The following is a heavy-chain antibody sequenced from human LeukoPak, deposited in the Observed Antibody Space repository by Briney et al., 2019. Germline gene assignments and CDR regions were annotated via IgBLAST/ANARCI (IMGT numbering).Heavy chain of an antibody. V-gene: IGHV3-20*01. D-gene: IGHD3-10*01. Sequence: GGSLRLSCVASGFTFDDYGIGWVRQAPGKGLEWVSGINWNGGSTDYADSVKGRFTISRDNAKNSVYLQMSSLRVEDTVIYHCLLTSGSGSYRGYLNYWGQGTLVSVSS. CDR3: LLTSGSGSYRGYLNY. CDR1: GFTFDDYG. J-gene: IGHJ4*02. CDR2: INWNGGST.